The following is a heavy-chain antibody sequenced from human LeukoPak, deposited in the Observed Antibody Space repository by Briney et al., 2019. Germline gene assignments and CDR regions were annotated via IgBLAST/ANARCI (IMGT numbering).Heavy chain of an antibody. D-gene: IGHD3-10*01. V-gene: IGHV3-23*01. Sequence: GGSLRLSCAASGFTFSSYAMSWVRQAPGKGLEWVSAISGSGGSTYYADSVKGRFTISRDNSKNTLYLQTNSLRAEDTAVYYCAKDPTVLLWFGELPPDPFFDYWGQGTLVTVSS. CDR3: AKDPTVLLWFGELPPDPFFDY. CDR1: GFTFSSYA. CDR2: ISGSGGST. J-gene: IGHJ4*02.